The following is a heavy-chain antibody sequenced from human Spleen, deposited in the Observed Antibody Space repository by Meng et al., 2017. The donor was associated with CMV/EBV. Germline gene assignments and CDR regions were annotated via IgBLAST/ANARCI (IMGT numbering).Heavy chain of an antibody. CDR2: IYYTGNT. CDR3: ARDNGYSYVGYGMDV. D-gene: IGHD5-18*01. Sequence: GSIRSDGYYWTWIRQHPGKGLEWIGHIYYTGNTSYNSSLKNRLTISVDTYKNQCSLTLSSVTAADTAVYYCARDNGYSYVGYGMDVWGQGTTVTVSS. CDR1: GSIRSDGYY. V-gene: IGHV4-31*02. J-gene: IGHJ6*02.